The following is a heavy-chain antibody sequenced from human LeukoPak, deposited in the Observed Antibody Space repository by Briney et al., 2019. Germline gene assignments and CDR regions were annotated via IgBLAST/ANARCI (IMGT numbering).Heavy chain of an antibody. Sequence: PGKSLRLSCAASGFTFSTYTMHWVRQAPDKGLEWVALISYEGSKQNYADSVKGRSTISRDNSQSTLYLEMNSLRTEDTAVYYCARAPYTSGWYFAFDYWGQGTLVTVSS. CDR3: ARAPYTSGWYFAFDY. CDR2: ISYEGSKQ. J-gene: IGHJ4*02. D-gene: IGHD6-19*01. V-gene: IGHV3-30-3*01. CDR1: GFTFSTYT.